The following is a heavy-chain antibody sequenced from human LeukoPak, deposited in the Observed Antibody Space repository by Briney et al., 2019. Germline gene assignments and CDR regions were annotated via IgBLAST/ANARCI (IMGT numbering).Heavy chain of an antibody. V-gene: IGHV3-11*01. J-gene: IGHJ4*02. CDR1: GLTFSDHY. CDR3: AKDFLIAVAGTIDY. D-gene: IGHD6-19*01. Sequence: GGSLRLSCAASGLTFSDHYMSWIRQAPGKGLEWVSYIGSDGSTICYVDSVKGRFTISRDNAKNSLYLQMNSLRAEDTAVYYCAKDFLIAVAGTIDYWGQGTLVTVSS. CDR2: IGSDGSTI.